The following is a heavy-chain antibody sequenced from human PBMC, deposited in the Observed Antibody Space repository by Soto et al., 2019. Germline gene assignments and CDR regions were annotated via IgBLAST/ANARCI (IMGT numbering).Heavy chain of an antibody. V-gene: IGHV3-21*01. CDR3: ARGGLIAPTPSSY. D-gene: IGHD2-2*01. CDR2: ISSSSSYI. Sequence: PGGSLRLSCAASGFTFSSYSMNWVRQAPGKGLEWVSSISSSSSYIYYADSVKGQFTISRDNAKNSLYLQMNSLRAEDTAVYYCARGGLIAPTPSSYWGQGTLVTVSS. CDR1: GFTFSSYS. J-gene: IGHJ4*02.